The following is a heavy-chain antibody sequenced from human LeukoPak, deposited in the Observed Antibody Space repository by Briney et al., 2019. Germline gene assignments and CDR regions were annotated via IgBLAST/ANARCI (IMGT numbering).Heavy chain of an antibody. V-gene: IGHV3-15*01. J-gene: IGHJ4*02. D-gene: IGHD5-24*01. CDR1: GFTFSNAW. Sequence: GGSLRLSCAASGFTFSNAWMSWVRQAPGKGLEWVGRIKSKTDGGTTDYAAPVKGRFTISRDDSKNTLYLQMNSLKTEDTAVYYWTTKRWLPLRVGSDFFYYWGQGTLVTVSS. CDR2: IKSKTDGGTT. CDR3: TTKRWLPLRVGSDFFYY.